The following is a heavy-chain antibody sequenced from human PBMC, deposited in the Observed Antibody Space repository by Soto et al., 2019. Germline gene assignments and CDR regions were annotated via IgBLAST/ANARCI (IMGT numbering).Heavy chain of an antibody. J-gene: IGHJ4*02. CDR2: INHSGST. D-gene: IGHD2-15*01. Sequence: QVQLQQWGAGLLKPSETLSLTCAVYGGSFSGYYWSWIRQPPGKGLEWIGEINHSGSTNYNPSLKRRVTISVDTSKNQFSLKLSSVTAADTAVYYCATRPRYCSGGSCYTHDATHDYWGQGTLVTVSS. CDR1: GGSFSGYY. CDR3: ATRPRYCSGGSCYTHDATHDY. V-gene: IGHV4-34*01.